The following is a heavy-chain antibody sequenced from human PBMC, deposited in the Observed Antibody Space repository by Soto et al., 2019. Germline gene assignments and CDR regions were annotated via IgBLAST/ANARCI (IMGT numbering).Heavy chain of an antibody. CDR2: ISHGGRT. CDR3: ARDSGDYLDY. V-gene: IGHV4-34*02. D-gene: IGHD2-21*01. CDR1: GGSFSGYY. Sequence: QVQLQQWGAGLLKPSETLSLTCAVFGGSFSGYYWSWIRQPPGQGLEWIGGISHGGRTSYDPSLETRVTISLDTSKTQFSLNLSSVTAADAAIYYCARDSGDYLDYWGQGTLVTVSS. J-gene: IGHJ4*02.